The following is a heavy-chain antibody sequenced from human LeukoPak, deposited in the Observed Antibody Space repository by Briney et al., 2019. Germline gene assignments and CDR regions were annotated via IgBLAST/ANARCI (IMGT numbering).Heavy chain of an antibody. J-gene: IGHJ4*02. CDR3: AHRGTYYYDSSGYPFDY. D-gene: IGHD3-22*01. V-gene: IGHV2-5*02. Sequence: SGPTLLQPTQTLTLPFTFSGVSLSPCAGGVGWIRQPPAKALEWLGLIYLDDDKRYSPSLKSRLTITKDTSKNQVVLTMTNMDPVDTATYYCAHRGTYYYDSSGYPFDYWGQGTLVTISS. CDR1: GVSLSPCAGG. CDR2: IYLDDDK.